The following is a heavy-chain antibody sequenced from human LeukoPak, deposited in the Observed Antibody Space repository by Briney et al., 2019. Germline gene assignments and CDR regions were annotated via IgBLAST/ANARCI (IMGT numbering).Heavy chain of an antibody. V-gene: IGHV3-30*04. CDR3: ARVLRYCSGGNCYSGGLGYMDV. CDR2: ISYDGSNK. Sequence: GRSLRLSCAASGFTFSTYVIYWVRQAPGKGLEWVAVISYDGSNKYYADSVKGRFTISRDNAKNSLFLQMNSLRAEDTAVYYCARVLRYCSGGNCYSGGLGYMDVWGKGTTVTISS. J-gene: IGHJ6*03. D-gene: IGHD2-15*01. CDR1: GFTFSTYV.